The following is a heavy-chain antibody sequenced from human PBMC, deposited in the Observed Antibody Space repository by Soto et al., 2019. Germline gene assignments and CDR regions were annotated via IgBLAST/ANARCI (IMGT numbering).Heavy chain of an antibody. J-gene: IGHJ4*02. V-gene: IGHV1-18*01. Sequence: QVQLVQSGAEVKKPGASVKVSCKASGYTFTSYGISWVRQAPGQGLEWMGWSSAYNGNTNYAQKLQGRFTMSTDTSRSRAYMELRSMRSDDTAVYYCAEDGSGRYWEFDYWGKGTLVTVSS. D-gene: IGHD6-19*01. CDR2: SSAYNGNT. CDR3: AEDGSGRYWEFDY. CDR1: GYTFTSYG.